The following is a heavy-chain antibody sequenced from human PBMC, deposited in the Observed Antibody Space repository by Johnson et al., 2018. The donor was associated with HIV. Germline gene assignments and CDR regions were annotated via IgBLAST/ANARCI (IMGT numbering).Heavy chain of an antibody. V-gene: IGHV3-11*04. CDR3: ASGTRGAFDI. D-gene: IGHD1-14*01. J-gene: IGHJ3*02. CDR2: ISSSGSTI. Sequence: GKGLEWVSYISSSGSTIYYADSVKGRFTISRDNAKNSLYLQMNSLRAEDTAVYYCASGTRGAFDIWGQGTMVTVSS.